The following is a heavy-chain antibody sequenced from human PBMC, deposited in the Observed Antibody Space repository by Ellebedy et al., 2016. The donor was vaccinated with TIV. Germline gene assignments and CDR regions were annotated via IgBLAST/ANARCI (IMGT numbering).Heavy chain of an antibody. V-gene: IGHV4-39*01. Sequence: MPSETLSLTCTVSGGSISSRSYYWGWIRQPPGKGLEWIGSIYYSGTSYYNPSLKSRVTISVDTSKNQFSLKLTSVTAADTAVYYCARDRDGDNSNYFDYWGQGTLVTVSS. CDR1: GGSISSRSYY. CDR3: ARDRDGDNSNYFDY. CDR2: IYYSGTS. D-gene: IGHD5-24*01. J-gene: IGHJ4*02.